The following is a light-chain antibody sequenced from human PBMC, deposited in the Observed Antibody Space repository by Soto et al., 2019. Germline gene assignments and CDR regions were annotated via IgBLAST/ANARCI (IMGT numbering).Light chain of an antibody. V-gene: IGLV7-46*01. Sequence: QAVLSQDPALTVSRGGTGSLSCVSSTGAVTNGHYPYWFQQKPGQAPRTLIYDTTNRHSWTPARFSGSLLGGKAALTLSGAQPEDEAEYYCLLSYNGPYVFGTGTKVTVL. CDR3: LLSYNGPYV. J-gene: IGLJ1*01. CDR1: TGAVTNGHY. CDR2: DTT.